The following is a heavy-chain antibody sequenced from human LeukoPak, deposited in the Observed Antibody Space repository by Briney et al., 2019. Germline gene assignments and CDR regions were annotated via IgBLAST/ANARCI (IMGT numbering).Heavy chain of an antibody. CDR3: ARYTHYDFWSGYYVMGYFQH. J-gene: IGHJ1*01. D-gene: IGHD3-3*01. Sequence: PSETLSLTCAVYGGSFSGYYWSWIRQPPGKGLEWIGEINHSGSTNYNPSLRSRVTISVDTSKNQFSLKLSSVTAADTAVYYCARYTHYDFWSGYYVMGYFQHWGQGTLVTVSS. CDR1: GGSFSGYY. CDR2: INHSGST. V-gene: IGHV4-34*01.